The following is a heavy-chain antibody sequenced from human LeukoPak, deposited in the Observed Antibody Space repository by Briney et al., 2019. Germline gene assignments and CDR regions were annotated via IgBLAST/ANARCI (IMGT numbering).Heavy chain of an antibody. CDR3: AKVPIAAKGVFDY. Sequence: GGSLRLSCAASGFTFRNSASSWIRQAPGKGLEWVSTISNSGDRTLYADSVKGRFLISRDNSKNSQFLQMYNLRAEDTAVYYCAKVPIAAKGVFDYWGQGTLVTVSS. CDR2: ISNSGDRT. CDR1: GFTFRNSA. D-gene: IGHD6-6*01. J-gene: IGHJ4*02. V-gene: IGHV3-23*01.